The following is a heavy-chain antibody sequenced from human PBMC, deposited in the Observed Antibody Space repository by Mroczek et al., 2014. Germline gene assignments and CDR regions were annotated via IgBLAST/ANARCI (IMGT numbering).Heavy chain of an antibody. Sequence: QVQLQESGAGLLKPSETLSLTCAVYGGSFSGYYWSWIRQPSGKGLEWIGEINHSGSTNYNPSLKSRATISVDTSKNQFSLKLSSVTAADTAVYYCARYGYCSSTSCHVDYWGQGTLVTVSS. CDR2: INHSGST. J-gene: IGHJ4*02. V-gene: IGHV4-34*01. D-gene: IGHD2-2*01. CDR1: GGSFSGYY. CDR3: ARYGYCSSTSCHVDY.